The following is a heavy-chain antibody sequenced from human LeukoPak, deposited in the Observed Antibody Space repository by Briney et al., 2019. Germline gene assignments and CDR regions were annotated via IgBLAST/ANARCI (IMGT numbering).Heavy chain of an antibody. CDR3: ARGGYYGSGSLDY. D-gene: IGHD3-10*01. CDR1: GGSMSGTSYY. J-gene: IGHJ4*02. CDR2: ISYSGST. Sequence: PSETLSLTCIVSGGSMSGTSYYWRWIRQPPGKGLEWIASISYSGSTYYNPSLKRRVSMSADTSKNQFCLKLSSVTAADTAVYYCARGGYYGSGSLDYWGQGTLVTVSS. V-gene: IGHV4-39*07.